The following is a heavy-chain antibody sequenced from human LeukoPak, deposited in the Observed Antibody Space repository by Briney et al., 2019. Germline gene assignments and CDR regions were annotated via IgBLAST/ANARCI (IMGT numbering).Heavy chain of an antibody. Sequence: PGASVKVSCKASGYTFTDYDINWVRQATGQGLEWMGWMNPNSGNTGYAQKFQGRVTMTRNTSISTAYMELSRLRSDDTAVYYCARDMVLAPYDYVWGSYRSPHGYWGQGTLVTVSS. CDR2: MNPNSGNT. D-gene: IGHD3-16*02. CDR1: GYTFTDYD. J-gene: IGHJ4*02. CDR3: ARDMVLAPYDYVWGSYRSPHGY. V-gene: IGHV1-8*01.